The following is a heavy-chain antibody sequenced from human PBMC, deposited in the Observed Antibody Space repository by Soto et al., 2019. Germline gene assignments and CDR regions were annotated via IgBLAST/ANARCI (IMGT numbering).Heavy chain of an antibody. Sequence: SETLSLTCAVYGGSFSGYYWSWIRQPPGKGLEWIGEINHSGSTSYNPSLKSRVTISVDTSKNQFSLKLSSVTAAETAVYYCARMKSGLGYYYCGQGPLVTVSS. V-gene: IGHV4-34*01. J-gene: IGHJ4*02. CDR3: ARMKSGLGYYY. CDR2: INHSGST. D-gene: IGHD1-26*01. CDR1: GGSFSGYY.